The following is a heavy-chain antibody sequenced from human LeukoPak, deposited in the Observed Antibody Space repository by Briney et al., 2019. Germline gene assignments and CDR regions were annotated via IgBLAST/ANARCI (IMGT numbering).Heavy chain of an antibody. J-gene: IGHJ6*02. V-gene: IGHV3-9*01. CDR2: ISWNSGSI. D-gene: IGHD6-19*01. CDR3: ASASAVAGIRRYYYYGMDV. CDR1: GFTFDDYA. Sequence: GGSLRLSCAASGFTFDDYAMHWVRQAPGKGLEWVSGISWNSGSIGYADSVKGRFTISRDNAKNSLYLQMNSLGAEDTALYYCASASAVAGIRRYYYYGMDVWGQGTTVTVSS.